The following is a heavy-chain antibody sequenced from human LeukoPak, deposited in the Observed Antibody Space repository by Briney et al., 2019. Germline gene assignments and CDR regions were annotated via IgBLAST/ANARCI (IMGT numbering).Heavy chain of an antibody. V-gene: IGHV3-49*04. Sequence: GGSLTLSCAASGFTFSSYSMSWVRQAPGKALEWVGFIRSKAYGGTAEYAASVKGRFTISRDDSKSIAYPQMNSLKTEDTAVYYCTRESKSGIPFDYWGQGTLVTVSS. D-gene: IGHD6-13*01. CDR2: IRSKAYGGTA. CDR1: GFTFSSYS. J-gene: IGHJ4*02. CDR3: TRESKSGIPFDY.